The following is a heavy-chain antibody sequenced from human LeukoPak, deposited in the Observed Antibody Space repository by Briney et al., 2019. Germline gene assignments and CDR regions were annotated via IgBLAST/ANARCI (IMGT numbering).Heavy chain of an antibody. CDR3: ATSYPPHFYDFWSGYLRDTGYYYYYMDV. CDR2: FDPEDGET. D-gene: IGHD3-3*01. Sequence: ASVKVSCKVSGYTLTELSMHWVRQAPGKGLEWMGGFDPEDGETIYAQKFQGRVTMTEDTSTDTAYMELSSLRSEDAAVYYCATSYPPHFYDFWSGYLRDTGYYYYYMDVWGKGTTVTVSS. J-gene: IGHJ6*03. V-gene: IGHV1-24*01. CDR1: GYTLTELS.